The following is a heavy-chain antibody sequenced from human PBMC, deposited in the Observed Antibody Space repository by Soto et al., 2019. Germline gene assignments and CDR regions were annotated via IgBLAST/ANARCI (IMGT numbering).Heavy chain of an antibody. V-gene: IGHV2-5*02. CDR1: GFSFTTTRMG. CDR3: AHRDSTGTTTDFDS. D-gene: IGHD1-1*01. Sequence: QITLKEAGPTLVKPTETLTLTCTFSGFSFTTTRMGVGWTRQPPGKALEWLAIIYWDGESRYNPLLRRRLTLTEDTPKNQVVLTMPNMDPKDPATYYCAHRDSTGTTTDFDSWGQGIPVTVAS. J-gene: IGHJ4*02. CDR2: IYWDGES.